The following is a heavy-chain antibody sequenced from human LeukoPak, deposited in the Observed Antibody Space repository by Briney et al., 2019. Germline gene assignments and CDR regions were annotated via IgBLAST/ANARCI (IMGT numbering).Heavy chain of an antibody. V-gene: IGHV3-74*01. CDR2: INSDGSST. Sequence: PGGSLRLSCAASGFTFSSYAMSWVRQAPGKGLVWVSRINSDGSSTSYADSVKGRFTISRDNAKNTLYLQMNSLRAEDTAVYYCARGDPYDSSGYYEDFDYWGQGTLVTVSS. J-gene: IGHJ4*02. CDR3: ARGDPYDSSGYYEDFDY. CDR1: GFTFSSYA. D-gene: IGHD3-22*01.